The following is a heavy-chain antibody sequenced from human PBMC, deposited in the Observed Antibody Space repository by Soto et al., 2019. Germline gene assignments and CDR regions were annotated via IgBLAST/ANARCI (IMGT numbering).Heavy chain of an antibody. CDR2: IYSGGTT. D-gene: IGHD3-10*01. J-gene: IGHJ6*02. V-gene: IGHV3-53*01. CDR3: ARDQFYYHSGSPFGYGMDV. CDR1: GFIVSNNY. Sequence: GGSLRLSCAASGFIVSNNYMSWVRQAPGKGLEWVSVIYSGGTTYYADSVKGRFTISRDNSKNALYLQMNSLRAEDTAVYYCARDQFYYHSGSPFGYGMDVWGQGTTVTVSS.